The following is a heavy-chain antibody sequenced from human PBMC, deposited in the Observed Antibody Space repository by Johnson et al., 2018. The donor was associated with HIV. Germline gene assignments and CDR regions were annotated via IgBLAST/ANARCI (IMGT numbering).Heavy chain of an antibody. CDR3: AKGATRYKTDGSKHDGAFDV. Sequence: VQLVESGGGLVQPGRSLRLSCAASGFTFDDYAMHWVRQAPGKGLEWVSGISWNSGSIGHADSVKGRFTISRDNAKNSLHLQMSSLRAEDTALYYCAKGATRYKTDGSKHDGAFDVWGQGTMVTVSS. D-gene: IGHD1-26*01. CDR2: ISWNSGSI. J-gene: IGHJ3*01. V-gene: IGHV3-9*01. CDR1: GFTFDDYA.